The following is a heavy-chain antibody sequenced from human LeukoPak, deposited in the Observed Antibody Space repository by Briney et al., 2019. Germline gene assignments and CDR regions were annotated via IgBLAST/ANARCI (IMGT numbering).Heavy chain of an antibody. V-gene: IGHV3-30*04. CDR3: ARRYFDL. CDR2: ISYEGSTI. J-gene: IGHJ4*02. Sequence: GGSLRLSCAASGFTFSNNAMHWVRQAPGKGLEWVAFISYEGSTIYYTDSVKGRFTISRDNSKNTLYLQMNSLRAEDTAVYYCARRYFDLWGQGTLVTVSS. D-gene: IGHD1-14*01. CDR1: GFTFSNNA.